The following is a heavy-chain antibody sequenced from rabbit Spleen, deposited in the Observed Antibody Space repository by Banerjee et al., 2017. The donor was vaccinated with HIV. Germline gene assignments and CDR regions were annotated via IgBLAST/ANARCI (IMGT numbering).Heavy chain of an antibody. Sequence: QEQLVESGGGLVQPGGSLTLSCKASGFDFSSYGVSWVRQAPGKGLEWIGYIDLVFGSTYYASWVNGRFTISSHNAQNTVFLQMTSLTAADTATYFCARDLDGVIGWNFGWWGQGTLVTVS. CDR1: GFDFSSYG. D-gene: IGHD2-1*01. CDR2: IDLVFGST. V-gene: IGHV1S47*01. CDR3: ARDLDGVIGWNFGW. J-gene: IGHJ4*01.